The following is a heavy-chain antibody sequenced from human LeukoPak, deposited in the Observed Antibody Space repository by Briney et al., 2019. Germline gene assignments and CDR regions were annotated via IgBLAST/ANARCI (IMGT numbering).Heavy chain of an antibody. Sequence: GGSLRLSCAASGFTVSSNYMIWVRQAPGKGLEWVSVIYSGGSTYYADSVKGRFTISRDNSKNTLYLQMNSLRAEDTAVYYCARSLSGLYSSSWYYFDYWGQGTLVTVSS. J-gene: IGHJ4*02. CDR2: IYSGGST. V-gene: IGHV3-53*01. CDR3: ARSLSGLYSSSWYYFDY. D-gene: IGHD6-13*01. CDR1: GFTVSSNY.